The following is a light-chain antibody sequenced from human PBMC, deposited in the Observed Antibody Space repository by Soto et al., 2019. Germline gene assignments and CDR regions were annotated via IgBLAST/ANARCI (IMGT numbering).Light chain of an antibody. J-gene: IGKJ1*01. CDR1: QSVSSSF. Sequence: EIVLTQSPGTLSLSPGERATLSCRASQSVSSSFLAWYQQKPGQAPRLLIYGASNRAIGIPDRFSGSGSGTEFTLTISRLESEDFAVYYCQQYDTAPWAFGQGTKVAI. CDR3: QQYDTAPWA. V-gene: IGKV3-20*01. CDR2: GAS.